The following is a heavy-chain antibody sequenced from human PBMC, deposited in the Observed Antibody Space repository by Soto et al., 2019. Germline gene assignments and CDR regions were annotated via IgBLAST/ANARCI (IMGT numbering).Heavy chain of an antibody. Sequence: GGSLRLSCTASGFTFSGYWMFWVRQVPGKGLVWVSLINSDGSITNYADSVKGLITISRDDAKNTVSLHMNSLRAEDTAVYYCARRGCSGGTCHLDYWGQGTLVTVSS. CDR2: INSDGSIT. CDR1: GFTFSGYW. CDR3: ARRGCSGGTCHLDY. J-gene: IGHJ4*02. V-gene: IGHV3-74*01. D-gene: IGHD2-15*01.